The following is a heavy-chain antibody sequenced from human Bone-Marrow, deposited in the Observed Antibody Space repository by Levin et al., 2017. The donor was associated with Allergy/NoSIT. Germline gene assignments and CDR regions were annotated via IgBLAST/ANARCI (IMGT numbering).Heavy chain of an antibody. J-gene: IGHJ4*02. CDR2: MSGSGGRT. D-gene: IGHD1-7*01. CDR1: GFTFSRYA. V-gene: IGHV3-23*01. CDR3: AREDNWNYDY. Sequence: GGSLRLSCAASGFTFSRYAMAWVRQAPGQGLEWVSGMSGSGGRTVYPDSVKGRFTISRDNSKNIMYLQMNSLRVEDTALYYCAREDNWNYDYWGQGTLVTVSS.